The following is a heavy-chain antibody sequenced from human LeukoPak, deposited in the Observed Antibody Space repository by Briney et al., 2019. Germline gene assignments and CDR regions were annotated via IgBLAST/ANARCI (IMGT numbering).Heavy chain of an antibody. CDR2: ISYDGSNR. J-gene: IGHJ3*02. V-gene: IGHV3-30-3*01. CDR3: ARPMTANAFDI. CDR1: GFTFSTYA. Sequence: GRSLRLSCAASGFTFSTYAIHWVRQAPGKGLEWVAFISYDGSNRYYADSVKGRFTISRDNSKDPLYLQMNSLRAEDTAVYYCARPMTANAFDIWGQGTMVTVSS.